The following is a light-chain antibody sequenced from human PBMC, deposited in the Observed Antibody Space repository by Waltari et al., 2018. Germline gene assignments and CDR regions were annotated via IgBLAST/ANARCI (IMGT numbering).Light chain of an antibody. V-gene: IGLV3-1*01. CDR3: QAWDSGTAV. J-gene: IGLJ3*02. CDR1: NLGDKY. Sequence: SYDLTQTPSMSVSPGQTAIITCPGDNLGDKYVCWYQQKSGQSPALVIYQDGRRPSGIPERFSGSNSGNTATLTISGTLIMDEAVYYCQAWDSGTAVFGGGTRLTVL. CDR2: QDG.